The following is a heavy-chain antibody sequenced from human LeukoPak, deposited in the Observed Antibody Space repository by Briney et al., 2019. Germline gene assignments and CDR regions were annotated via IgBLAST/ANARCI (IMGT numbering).Heavy chain of an antibody. CDR2: IYPGDSDT. CDR3: ARRYYYDSSGKYYFDY. D-gene: IGHD3-22*01. Sequence: GEPLKISCQGSGYTFASYWIGWVGQLPGKGLEWMGIIYPGDSDTRYSPSFQGQVTISADKSIRTAYLQWSSLKASDTAMYYCARRYYYDSSGKYYFDYWGQGTLVTVSS. CDR1: GYTFASYW. V-gene: IGHV5-51*01. J-gene: IGHJ4*02.